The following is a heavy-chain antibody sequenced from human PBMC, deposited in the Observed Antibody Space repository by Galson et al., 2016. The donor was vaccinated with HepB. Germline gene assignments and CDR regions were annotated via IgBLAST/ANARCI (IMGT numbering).Heavy chain of an antibody. J-gene: IGHJ3*02. CDR1: GFTFRNYW. D-gene: IGHD2-2*02. V-gene: IGHV3-23*01. CDR3: ARGRTTSCNSAFDI. CDR2: ISGSGAST. Sequence: SLRLSCAASGFTFRNYWMSWVRQAPGKGLEWVSVISGSGASTYYADSVKGRFTISRDNSKNTLYLQVNSLRVEDTAIYYCARGRTTSCNSAFDIWGQGTMVTVSS.